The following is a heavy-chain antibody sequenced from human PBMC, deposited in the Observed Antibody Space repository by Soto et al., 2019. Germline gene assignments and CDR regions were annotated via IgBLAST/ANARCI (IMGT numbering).Heavy chain of an antibody. J-gene: IGHJ6*02. CDR2: IYYRGST. V-gene: IGHV4-31*03. CDR3: ARLFGFGGMDV. CDR1: GGSISSGGYY. Sequence: QVQLQESGPGLVKPSQTLSLTCTVSGGSISSGGYYWSWIRQHPGKGLEWIGYIYYRGSTYYNPSLKSRGTISVDTSKNQFSLKLSSVTAADTAVYFCARLFGFGGMDVWGQGTTVTVSS. D-gene: IGHD3-10*01.